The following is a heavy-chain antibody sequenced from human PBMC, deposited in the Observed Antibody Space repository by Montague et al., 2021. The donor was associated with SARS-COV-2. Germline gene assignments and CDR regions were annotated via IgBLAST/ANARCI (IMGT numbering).Heavy chain of an antibody. D-gene: IGHD3-16*02. CDR1: GFTLSNYD. Sequence: SLRLSCAASGFTLSNYDMNWVRQAPGKGPEWISYISTSAYTTSYAGSVKGRFTISRDNGKNSLYLQMNSLRVEDTAVYYRTRDYRSIVGDGLDIWGQGTKVTVSS. V-gene: IGHV3-48*03. CDR3: TRDYRSIVGDGLDI. J-gene: IGHJ3*02. CDR2: ISTSAYTT.